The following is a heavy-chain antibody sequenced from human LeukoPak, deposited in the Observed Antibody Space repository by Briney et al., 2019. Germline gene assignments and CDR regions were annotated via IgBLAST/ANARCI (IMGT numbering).Heavy chain of an antibody. V-gene: IGHV3-30*02. Sequence: GGSLRLSCEASGFTFNNFGMHWVRQAPGKGLEWVAFIGYDESKKYYAESVKGRFTISRDDSKNTLYLQMNSLRAEDTALYYCAKDMAAGDIVVVPAAMRYYYYYGMDVWGQGTTVTVSS. CDR1: GFTFNNFG. CDR2: IGYDESKK. CDR3: AKDMAAGDIVVVPAAMRYYYYYGMDV. J-gene: IGHJ6*02. D-gene: IGHD2-2*01.